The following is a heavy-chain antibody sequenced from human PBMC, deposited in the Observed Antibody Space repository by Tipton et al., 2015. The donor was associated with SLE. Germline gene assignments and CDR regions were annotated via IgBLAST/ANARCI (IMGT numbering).Heavy chain of an antibody. J-gene: IGHJ4*02. Sequence: TLSLTCTVSGGSLSSGSYYWSWIRQPAGKGLEWIGRIYTSGSTNYNPSLKSRVTISVDTSKNQFSLKLSSVTAADTAVYYCAGGGHCGGDCYSDYWGQGTLVTVSS. V-gene: IGHV4-61*02. CDR1: GGSLSSGSYY. CDR2: IYTSGST. CDR3: AGGGHCGGDCYSDY. D-gene: IGHD2-21*01.